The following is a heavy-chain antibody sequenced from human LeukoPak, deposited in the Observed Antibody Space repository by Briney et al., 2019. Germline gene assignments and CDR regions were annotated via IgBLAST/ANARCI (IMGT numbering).Heavy chain of an antibody. CDR1: GFSFSSYA. J-gene: IGHJ2*01. V-gene: IGHV3-9*01. Sequence: GGSLRLSCATSGFSFSSYAMSWVRQAPGKGLEWVSGISWNSGSIGYADSVKGRFTISRDNAKNSLYLQMSSLRAEDTALYYCAKDNDYGDYVEEWYFDLWGRGTLVTVSS. CDR3: AKDNDYGDYVEEWYFDL. D-gene: IGHD4-17*01. CDR2: ISWNSGSI.